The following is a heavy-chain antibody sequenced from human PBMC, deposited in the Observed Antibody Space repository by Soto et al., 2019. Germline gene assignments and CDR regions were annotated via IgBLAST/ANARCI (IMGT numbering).Heavy chain of an antibody. CDR2: ISSDGRNK. V-gene: IGHV3-30-3*01. Sequence: GGSLRLSCVASGLAFSGYSMHWVRQVPGKGLQWVAVISSDGRNKYYADSVKGRFTVSRDNSKNTLYLQMSSLGTEDAAVFYCARELTFATIGIGYFNYWGKGALVTVSS. CDR3: ARELTFATIGIGYFNY. J-gene: IGHJ4*02. CDR1: GLAFSGYS. D-gene: IGHD1-26*01.